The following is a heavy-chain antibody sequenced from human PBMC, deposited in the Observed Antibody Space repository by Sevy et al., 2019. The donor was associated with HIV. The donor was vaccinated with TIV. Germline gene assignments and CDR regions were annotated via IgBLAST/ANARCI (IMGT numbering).Heavy chain of an antibody. V-gene: IGHV3-23*01. CDR1: GFSFMPYA. Sequence: GGSLRLSCAASGFSFMPYAMSWVRQAPGKGLEWVSGISGRSGLTYYADSVKGRFNISRDNSKNTLYLQMKNLIADDTAVYYCAKGTVAAPVGNYFDHWGHGALVTVSS. D-gene: IGHD6-25*01. J-gene: IGHJ4*01. CDR2: ISGRSGLT. CDR3: AKGTVAAPVGNYFDH.